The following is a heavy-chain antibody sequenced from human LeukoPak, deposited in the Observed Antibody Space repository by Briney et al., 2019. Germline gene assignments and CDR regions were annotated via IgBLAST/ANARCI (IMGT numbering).Heavy chain of an antibody. CDR1: GFTFSSYG. J-gene: IGHJ4*02. CDR2: IRYDGSNK. V-gene: IGHV3-30*02. D-gene: IGHD2-2*02. Sequence: GGSLRLSCAASGFTFSSYGMHWVRQAPGKGLEWVAFIRYDGSNKYYADSVKGRFTISRDNSKNTLYLQMNSLRAEDTAVYYCAKDLVGYCSSTSCYIFDYWGQGTLVTVSS. CDR3: AKDLVGYCSSTSCYIFDY.